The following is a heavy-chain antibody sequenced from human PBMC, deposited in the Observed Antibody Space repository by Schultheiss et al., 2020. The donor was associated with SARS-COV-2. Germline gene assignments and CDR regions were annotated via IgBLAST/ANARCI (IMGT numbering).Heavy chain of an antibody. Sequence: ASVKVSCKASGYTFTSYYMHWVRQAPGQGLDWMGVINPSGGGTNYAQKVQGRVTMTTDTSTSTAYMELSSLRSEDTAVYYCARVVTIFGVVITYFDYWGQGTLVTVSS. J-gene: IGHJ4*02. CDR1: GYTFTSYY. D-gene: IGHD3-3*01. V-gene: IGHV1-46*01. CDR2: INPSGGGT. CDR3: ARVVTIFGVVITYFDY.